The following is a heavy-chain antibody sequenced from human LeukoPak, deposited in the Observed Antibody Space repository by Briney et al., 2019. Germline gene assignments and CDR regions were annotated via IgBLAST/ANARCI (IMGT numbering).Heavy chain of an antibody. CDR1: GFTFRSYW. D-gene: IGHD1-26*01. CDR3: ARALVEVPGGDY. CDR2: IKQDGSAK. V-gene: IGHV3-7*01. J-gene: IGHJ4*02. Sequence: PGGSLRLSCAGSGFTFRSYWMSWVRQAPGKGLEWVANIKQDGSAKYYVDSVKGRFSISRDNAKNSVSLQMNSLRAEDTAVYFCARALVEVPGGDYWGQGTLVTVSS.